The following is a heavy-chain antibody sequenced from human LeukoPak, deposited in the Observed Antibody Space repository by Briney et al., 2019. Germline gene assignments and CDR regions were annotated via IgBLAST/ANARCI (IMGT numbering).Heavy chain of an antibody. CDR1: GGSISGSSYY. D-gene: IGHD6-13*01. V-gene: IGHV4-39*07. CDR2: IYYRGST. CDR3: ARDSSRDYYYYYMDV. Sequence: SETLSLTCTVSGGSISGSSYYWGWIRQPPGKGLEWIGSIYYRGSTYYNPSLKSRVTISVDTSKNQFSLKLSSVTAADTAVYYCARDSSRDYYYYYMDVWGKGTTVSVSS. J-gene: IGHJ6*03.